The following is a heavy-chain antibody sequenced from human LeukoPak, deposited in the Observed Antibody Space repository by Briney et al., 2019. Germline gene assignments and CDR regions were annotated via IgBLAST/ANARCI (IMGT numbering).Heavy chain of an antibody. CDR3: ASIGYSGYDSTDY. D-gene: IGHD5-12*01. Sequence: GRSLRLSCAASGFTFSSYGMHWVRQAPGKGLEWVAVIWYDGSNKYYADSVKGRFTISRENSKNTLYLQMNSLRAEDTAVYYCASIGYSGYDSTDYWGQGTLVSVSS. CDR2: IWYDGSNK. V-gene: IGHV3-33*01. J-gene: IGHJ4*02. CDR1: GFTFSSYG.